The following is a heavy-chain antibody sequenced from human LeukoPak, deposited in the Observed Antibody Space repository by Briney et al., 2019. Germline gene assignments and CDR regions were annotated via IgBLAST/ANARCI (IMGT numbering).Heavy chain of an antibody. Sequence: SEALSLTCTVSGGSISSGDYYWSWIRQPPGKGLKWIGYIYYSGSTYYNPSLKSRVTISVDTSKNQFSLKLSSVTAADTAVYYCWAHGSGRQYYYGMDVWGKGTTVTVSS. V-gene: IGHV4-30-4*01. CDR2: IYYSGST. CDR3: WAHGSGRQYYYGMDV. CDR1: GGSISSGDYY. J-gene: IGHJ6*04. D-gene: IGHD3-10*01.